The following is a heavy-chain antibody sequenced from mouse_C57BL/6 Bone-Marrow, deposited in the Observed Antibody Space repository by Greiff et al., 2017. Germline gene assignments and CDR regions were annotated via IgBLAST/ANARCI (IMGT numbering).Heavy chain of an antibody. CDR2: INPYNGGP. Sequence: EVKLQQSGPVLVKPGASVKMSCKASGYTFTDYYMNWVKQSHGKSLEWIGVINPYNGGPSYNQKFKGKATLTVDKSSSTAYMELNSLTSEDSAVYYCARWGPRRFAYWGQGTLVTVSA. CDR3: ARWGPRRFAY. J-gene: IGHJ3*01. CDR1: GYTFTDYY. V-gene: IGHV1-19*01.